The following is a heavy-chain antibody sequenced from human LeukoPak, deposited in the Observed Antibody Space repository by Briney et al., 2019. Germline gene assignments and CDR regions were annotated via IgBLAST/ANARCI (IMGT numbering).Heavy chain of an antibody. CDR1: GYSISSGYY. J-gene: IGHJ4*02. CDR3: ARRYYYGEPFDY. CDR2: IYHSGTT. V-gene: IGHV4-38-2*01. D-gene: IGHD3-10*01. Sequence: KPSETLSLTCAVSGYSISSGYYWGRIRQPPGKGLEWIGTIYHSGTTYYNPSLKSRVTISVDTSKNQFSLKLSSVTAADTAVYYCARRYYYGEPFDYWGQGTLVTVSS.